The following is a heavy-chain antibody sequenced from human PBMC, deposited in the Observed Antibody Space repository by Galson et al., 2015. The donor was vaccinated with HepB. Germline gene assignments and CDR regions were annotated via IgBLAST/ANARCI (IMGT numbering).Heavy chain of an antibody. Sequence: LSLTCTVSGGSISSYYWSWIRQPPGKGLEWIGYIYYSGSTNYNPSLKSRVTISVDTSKNQFSLKLSSVTAADTAVYYCARVRDGYNPSFDYWGQGTLVTVPS. CDR3: ARVRDGYNPSFDY. D-gene: IGHD5-24*01. J-gene: IGHJ4*02. CDR1: GGSISSYY. V-gene: IGHV4-59*01. CDR2: IYYSGST.